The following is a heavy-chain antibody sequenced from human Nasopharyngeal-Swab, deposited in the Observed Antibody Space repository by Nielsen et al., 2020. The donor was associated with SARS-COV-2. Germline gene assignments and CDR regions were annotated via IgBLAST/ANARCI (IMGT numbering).Heavy chain of an antibody. D-gene: IGHD3-16*01. CDR3: TRDWGY. CDR2: ISYDGSNKYDGSNA. V-gene: IGHV3-30*03. Sequence: GASLKISCAASGFTFSSYDMHWVRQAPGKGLEGVAVISYDGSNKYDGSNAYYADSVKGRFTISRDNSKDTLYLQMNSLRAEDTAVYYCTRDWGYWGQGTLVTVSS. J-gene: IGHJ4*02. CDR1: GFTFSSYD.